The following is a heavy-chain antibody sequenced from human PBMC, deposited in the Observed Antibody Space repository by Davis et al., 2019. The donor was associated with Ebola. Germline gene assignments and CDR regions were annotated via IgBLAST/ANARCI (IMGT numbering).Heavy chain of an antibody. J-gene: IGHJ5*02. CDR1: GYTFTSYD. Sequence: AASVKVSCKASGYTFTSYDINWVRQATGQGLEWMGWMNPNSGNAGYAQKFQGRVTMNRNTSITTAYMELSSLRSEDTAVYYCARVLTRPQRRWFDPWGQGTLVTVSS. D-gene: IGHD1-14*01. V-gene: IGHV1-8*01. CDR2: MNPNSGNA. CDR3: ARVLTRPQRRWFDP.